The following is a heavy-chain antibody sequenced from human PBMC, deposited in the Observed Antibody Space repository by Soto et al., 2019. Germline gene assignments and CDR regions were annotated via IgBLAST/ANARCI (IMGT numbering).Heavy chain of an antibody. Sequence: EVQLVESGGGLVQPGGSLKLSCAASGFTFSGSAMHWVRQASGQGLEWLGRVRNRANNYATAYAASVKGRFTISRDDSNNTTYLQMNSLKTEDTAVYYCTRRDIDSSKGWFDPWGQGTLVTVSS. V-gene: IGHV3-73*02. D-gene: IGHD3-9*01. CDR3: TRRDIDSSKGWFDP. CDR2: VRNRANNYAT. CDR1: GFTFSGSA. J-gene: IGHJ5*02.